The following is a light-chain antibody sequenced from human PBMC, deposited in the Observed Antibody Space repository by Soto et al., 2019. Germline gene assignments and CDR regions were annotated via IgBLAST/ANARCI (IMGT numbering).Light chain of an antibody. Sequence: EIVLTQSPATLSLSPGERATLSCRASQSVSNYLAWFQQKPGQAPRLLIYDASNSATGIPARFSGSGSGTDFTLIISSLEPEDFAVYYCQQRSSWPLFTFGGGTKVEI. CDR1: QSVSNY. CDR3: QQRSSWPLFT. J-gene: IGKJ4*01. V-gene: IGKV3-11*01. CDR2: DAS.